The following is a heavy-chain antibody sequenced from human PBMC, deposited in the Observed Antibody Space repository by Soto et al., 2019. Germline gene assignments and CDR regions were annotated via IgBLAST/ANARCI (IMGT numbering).Heavy chain of an antibody. D-gene: IGHD3-10*01. CDR2: ISAYNGNT. CDR3: AITKGVRGVMGTSPGSMDV. CDR1: GYTFTSYG. V-gene: IGHV1-18*01. J-gene: IGHJ6*03. Sequence: ASVKVSCKASGYTFTSYGISWVRQAPGQGLEWMGWISAYNGNTNYAQKLQGRVTMTTDTSTSTAYMELRSLRSDDTAVYYCAITKGVRGVMGTSPGSMDVWGKGTTVTVSS.